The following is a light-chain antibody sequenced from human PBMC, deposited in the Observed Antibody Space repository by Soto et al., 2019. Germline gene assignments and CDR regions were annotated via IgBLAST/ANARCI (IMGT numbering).Light chain of an antibody. J-gene: IGKJ1*01. Sequence: DIVMTQSPLSLPVTPGEPASISCRSSQSLLHSNAYHYLDWYLQKPGQSPQLLIYLGSNRASGVPDRFSGSGSGTDFTLTISRVEAEDVGFYYCMQALQAPLTFGQGTRVEIK. V-gene: IGKV2-28*01. CDR1: QSLLHSNAYHY. CDR3: MQALQAPLT. CDR2: LGS.